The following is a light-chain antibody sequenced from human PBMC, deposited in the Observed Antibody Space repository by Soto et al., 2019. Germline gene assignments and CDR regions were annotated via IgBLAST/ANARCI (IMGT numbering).Light chain of an antibody. CDR1: SSDVGGYNY. CDR2: DVN. CDR3: SSYTRSSTLVV. J-gene: IGLJ2*01. V-gene: IGLV2-14*03. Sequence: QSALTQPASVSGSPGQSITISCTGTSSDVGGYNYVSWYQQHPGKAPKLMIYDVNTRPSGVSIRFSGSKSGNTASLTISGLQAEDDADYYCSSYTRSSTLVVFGGGTKLTVL.